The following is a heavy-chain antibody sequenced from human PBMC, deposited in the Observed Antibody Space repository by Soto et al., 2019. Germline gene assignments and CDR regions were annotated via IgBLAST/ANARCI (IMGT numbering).Heavy chain of an antibody. V-gene: IGHV1-8*01. CDR1: GYTFTSHD. CDR2: MNPNSGNT. D-gene: IGHD4-17*01. J-gene: IGHJ4*02. Sequence: QVQLVQSGAELKKSGASVKVSCKASGYTFTSHDINWVRQATGQGLEWMGWMNPNSGNTGYAQKFQGRVTMTKNTSISTAYMELSNLRSEDTAVYYCARWYYGYYARFDYWGQGTLVTVSS. CDR3: ARWYYGYYARFDY.